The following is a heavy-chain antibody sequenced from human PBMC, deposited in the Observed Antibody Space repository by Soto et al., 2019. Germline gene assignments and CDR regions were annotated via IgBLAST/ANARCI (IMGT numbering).Heavy chain of an antibody. CDR3: ARGGRYYYGSGMLYYYYGMDV. Sequence: SETLSLTCAVYGGSFRGYYWSWIRQPPGKGLEWIGEINHSGGTNYNPSLKSRVTISVDTSKNQFSLKLSSVTAADTAVYYCARGGRYYYGSGMLYYYYGMDVWGQGTTVTVSS. CDR1: GGSFRGYY. V-gene: IGHV4-34*01. D-gene: IGHD3-10*01. J-gene: IGHJ6*02. CDR2: INHSGGT.